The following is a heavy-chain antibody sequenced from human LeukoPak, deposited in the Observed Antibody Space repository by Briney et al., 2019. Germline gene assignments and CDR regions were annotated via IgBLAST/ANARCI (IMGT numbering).Heavy chain of an antibody. CDR1: GFTFSNYW. D-gene: IGHD6-19*01. Sequence: GGSLRLSCAASGFTFSNYWMHWVRQAPGKGLEWVANINEDGSVKYYVDSVKGRFTISRDNAKNSLYLQMSSLRAEDTAVYYCARIGRSGWNFDYWGQGTLVTVSS. CDR3: ARIGRSGWNFDY. V-gene: IGHV3-7*01. CDR2: INEDGSVK. J-gene: IGHJ4*02.